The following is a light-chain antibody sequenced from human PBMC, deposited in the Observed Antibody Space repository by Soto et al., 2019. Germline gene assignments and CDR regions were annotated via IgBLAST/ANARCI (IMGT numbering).Light chain of an antibody. J-gene: IGKJ4*01. Sequence: EIVMTQSPATLSVSPGEGATLSCRASQSVSSNLPWYQQKPGQAPRVLIYGAATRATGIPARFSGSGSGRDFTLTISSLQSEDFAVYYCQQYNKWPLTFGGGTKVEIK. CDR2: GAA. CDR1: QSVSSN. CDR3: QQYNKWPLT. V-gene: IGKV3-15*01.